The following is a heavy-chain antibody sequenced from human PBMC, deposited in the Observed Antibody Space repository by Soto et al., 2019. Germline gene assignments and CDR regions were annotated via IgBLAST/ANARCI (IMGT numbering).Heavy chain of an antibody. Sequence: GASVKVSCKASGGTFSSYAISWARQAPGQGLEWMGGIIPIFGTANYAQKFQGRVTITADESTSTAYMELSSLRSEDTAVYYCARGAAGATARFDPWGQGTLVTVSS. CDR2: IIPIFGTA. J-gene: IGHJ5*02. V-gene: IGHV1-69*13. D-gene: IGHD1-26*01. CDR3: ARGAAGATARFDP. CDR1: GGTFSSYA.